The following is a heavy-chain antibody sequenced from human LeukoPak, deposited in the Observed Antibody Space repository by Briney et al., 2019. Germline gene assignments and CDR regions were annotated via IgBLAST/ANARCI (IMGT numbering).Heavy chain of an antibody. D-gene: IGHD3-22*01. V-gene: IGHV3-23*01. CDR2: ISGSDGST. J-gene: IGHJ3*02. Sequence: PGGSLRPSCAASGFTFSSYAMSWVRQAPGKGLEWVSAISGSDGSTYYADSVKGRFTISRDNSKNTLYLQMTSLRAEDTAVYYCAKTGDSSGYSLDAFDIWGQGTMVTVSS. CDR3: AKTGDSSGYSLDAFDI. CDR1: GFTFSSYA.